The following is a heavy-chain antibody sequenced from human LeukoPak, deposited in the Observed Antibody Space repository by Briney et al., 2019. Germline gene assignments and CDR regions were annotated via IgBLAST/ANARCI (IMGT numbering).Heavy chain of an antibody. V-gene: IGHV1-8*01. Sequence: ASVKVSCKASGYTFTSYDIHWVRQATGQGLEWMGWMNPNSGNTGYAQEFQGRVTMTWNTSISTAYMELSSLRSEDTAVYYCARGVGNICGADCYFIDYWGQGTLVTVSS. CDR3: ARGVGNICGADCYFIDY. J-gene: IGHJ4*02. CDR1: GYTFTSYD. D-gene: IGHD2-21*02. CDR2: MNPNSGNT.